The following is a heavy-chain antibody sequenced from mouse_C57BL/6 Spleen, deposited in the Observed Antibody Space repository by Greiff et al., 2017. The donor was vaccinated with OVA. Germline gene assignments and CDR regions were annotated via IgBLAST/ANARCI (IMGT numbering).Heavy chain of an antibody. J-gene: IGHJ4*01. CDR1: GFTFSDYY. CDR3: ARDGGTTRYYAMDY. CDR2: INYDGSST. V-gene: IGHV5-16*01. D-gene: IGHD1-1*01. Sequence: EVKVVESEGGLVQPGSSMKLSCTASGFTFSDYYMAWVRQVPEKGLEWVANINYDGSSTYYLDSLKSRFIISRDNAKNILYLQMSSLKSEDTATYYCARDGGTTRYYAMDYWGQGTSVTVSS.